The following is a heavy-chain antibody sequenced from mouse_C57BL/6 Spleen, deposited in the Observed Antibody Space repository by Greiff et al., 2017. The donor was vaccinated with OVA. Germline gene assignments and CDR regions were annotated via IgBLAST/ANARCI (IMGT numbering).Heavy chain of an antibody. CDR2: IDPSDSYT. J-gene: IGHJ4*01. V-gene: IGHV1-59*01. Sequence: QVQLQQSGAELVRPGTSVKLSCKASGYTFTSYWMHWVKQRPGQGLEWIGVIDPSDSYTNYNQKFKGKATLTVDTSSSTAYMQLSSLTSEDSAVYYCARMGNYYAMDYWGQGTSVTVSS. CDR3: ARMGNYYAMDY. CDR1: GYTFTSYW.